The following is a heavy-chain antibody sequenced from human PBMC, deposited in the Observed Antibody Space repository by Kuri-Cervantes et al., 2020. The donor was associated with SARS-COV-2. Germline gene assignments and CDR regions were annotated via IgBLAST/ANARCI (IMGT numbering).Heavy chain of an antibody. V-gene: IGHV1-24*01. Sequence: ASVKVSCKVSGYTLTELSMHWVRQAPGKGLEWMGGFDPEDGETIYAQKFQGRVTMTEDTSTDTAYMELSSLGSEDTAVYYCATVHTLYYAHYFDYWGQGTLVTVSS. CDR3: ATVHTLYYAHYFDY. CDR1: GYTLTELS. D-gene: IGHD2-2*01. J-gene: IGHJ4*02. CDR2: FDPEDGET.